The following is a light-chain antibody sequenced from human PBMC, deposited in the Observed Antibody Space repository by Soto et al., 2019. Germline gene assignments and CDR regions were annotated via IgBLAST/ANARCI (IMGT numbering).Light chain of an antibody. CDR3: QQYDDWRWT. CDR1: QSVNND. CDR2: GAS. V-gene: IGKV3-15*01. J-gene: IGKJ1*01. Sequence: EIVMTQSPATLSVSPGERVTLSCRASQSVNNDLAWYQQKPGQAPRLLIYGASTRATGIPARFSGGGSGTEFTLTISGLQSEDFAVYYCQQYDDWRWTFGQGTKVEI.